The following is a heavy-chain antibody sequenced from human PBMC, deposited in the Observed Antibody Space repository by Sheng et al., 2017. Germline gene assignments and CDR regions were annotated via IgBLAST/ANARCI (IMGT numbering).Heavy chain of an antibody. CDR3: AKEDYDGSGSYLGY. CDR2: VTYDGSNK. D-gene: IGHD3-10*01. J-gene: IGHJ4*02. Sequence: QVQMVGSGGGVVQPGRSLRLSCAASGFTFSSYGMHWVRQAPGTGLEWVAVVTYDGSNKNYADSVKGRFTISRDNSKNTLYLQMNSLRAEDTAVYFCAKEDYDGSGSYLGYWGQGTLVTVSS. CDR1: GFTFSSYG. V-gene: IGHV3-30*18.